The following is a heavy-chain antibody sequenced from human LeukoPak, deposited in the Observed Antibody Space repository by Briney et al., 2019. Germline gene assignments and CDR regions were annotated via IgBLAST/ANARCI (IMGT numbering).Heavy chain of an antibody. D-gene: IGHD6-13*01. CDR2: IDWDDDK. CDR1: GFSLSTSGMC. Sequence: ESGPTLVNPTQTLTLTCTFSGFSLSTSGMCVSWIRQPPGKALEWLARIDWDDDKYYSTSLKTRLTISKDTSKNQVVLTMTNMDPVDTATYYCARMRSSSWPYYFDYWGQGTLVTVSS. CDR3: ARMRSSSWPYYFDY. V-gene: IGHV2-70*11. J-gene: IGHJ4*02.